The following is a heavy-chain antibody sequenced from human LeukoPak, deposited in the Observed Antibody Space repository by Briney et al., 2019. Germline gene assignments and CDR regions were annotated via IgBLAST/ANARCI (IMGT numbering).Heavy chain of an antibody. CDR1: GYTFTSYD. CDR2: MNPNSGNT. Sequence: ASVKVSCKASGYTFTSYDINWVRQATGQGLEWMGWMNPNSGNTGYAQKFQGRVTITRNTSISTAYMELSSLRSEDTAVYYCARGGNIVVVPAAPVFQHWGQGTLVTVSS. CDR3: ARGGNIVVVPAAPVFQH. J-gene: IGHJ1*01. V-gene: IGHV1-8*03. D-gene: IGHD2-2*01.